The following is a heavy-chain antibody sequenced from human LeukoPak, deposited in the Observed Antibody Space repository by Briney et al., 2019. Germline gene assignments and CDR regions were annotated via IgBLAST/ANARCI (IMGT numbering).Heavy chain of an antibody. D-gene: IGHD3-10*01. CDR3: ARAGGYYSYYYGMDV. J-gene: IGHJ6*02. CDR2: IYYSGST. CDR1: GGSISSYY. Sequence: PSGTLSLTCTVSGGSISSYYWSWIRQPPGKGLEWIGYIYYSGSTNYNPSLKSRVTISVDTSKNQFSLKLSSVTAADTAVYYCARAGGYYSYYYGMDVWGQGTTVTVSS. V-gene: IGHV4-59*01.